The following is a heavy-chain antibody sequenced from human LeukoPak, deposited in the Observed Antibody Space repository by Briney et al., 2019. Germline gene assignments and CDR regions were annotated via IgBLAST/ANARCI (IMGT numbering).Heavy chain of an antibody. J-gene: IGHJ4*02. CDR1: GGSVTGNSYC. CDR2: IYYSGST. V-gene: IGHV4-61*01. D-gene: IGHD2-15*01. CDR3: AREVVGANYYFDY. Sequence: PSETLSLTCTISGGSVTGNSYCWGWVRQPPGKGLEWIGYIYYSGSTNYNPSLKSRVTISLDTSKNQFSLKLSSVTAADTAVYYCAREVVGANYYFDYWGQGTLVTVSS.